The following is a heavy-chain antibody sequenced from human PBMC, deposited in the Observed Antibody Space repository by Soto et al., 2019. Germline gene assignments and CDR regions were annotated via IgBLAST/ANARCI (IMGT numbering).Heavy chain of an antibody. CDR3: AKTAVAGTTGVPNFDY. Sequence: GGSLRLSCAASGFTFSSYAMSWVRQAPGKGLEWVSTIGGRGDSTYYADSVKGRFTISRDNSKKTLYLQMNSLRAEDTAIYYCAKTAVAGTTGVPNFDYWGQGTLVTVSS. D-gene: IGHD6-19*01. CDR2: IGGRGDST. V-gene: IGHV3-23*01. J-gene: IGHJ4*02. CDR1: GFTFSSYA.